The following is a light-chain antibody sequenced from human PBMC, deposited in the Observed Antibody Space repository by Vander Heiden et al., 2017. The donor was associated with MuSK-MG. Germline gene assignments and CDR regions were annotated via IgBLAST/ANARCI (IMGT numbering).Light chain of an antibody. V-gene: IGKV1-39*01. J-gene: IGKJ1*01. Sequence: DIQMTQSPSSLSASVGDRVTVTCRASQSISSYLNWYQQKPGKAPKFLIYAASSLQSGVPSRFSGSGSGTDFTLTISSLQPEDFATYYCQQSYSSPPTFGQGTKVXIK. CDR3: QQSYSSPPT. CDR2: AAS. CDR1: QSISSY.